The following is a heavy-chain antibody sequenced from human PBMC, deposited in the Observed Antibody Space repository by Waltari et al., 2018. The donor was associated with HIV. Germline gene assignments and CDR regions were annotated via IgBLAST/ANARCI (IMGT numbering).Heavy chain of an antibody. CDR1: GFTFSSYG. CDR2: ISYDGSNK. J-gene: IGHJ6*02. CDR3: AKGVGAQLVFSPMDV. V-gene: IGHV3-30*18. Sequence: QVQLVESGGGVVQPGRSLRLSCAASGFTFSSYGMHWVRQAPGKGLEWVAVISYDGSNKYYADSVKGRFTISRDNSKNTLYLQMNSLRAEDTAVYYCAKGVGAQLVFSPMDVWGQGTTVTVSS. D-gene: IGHD6-6*01.